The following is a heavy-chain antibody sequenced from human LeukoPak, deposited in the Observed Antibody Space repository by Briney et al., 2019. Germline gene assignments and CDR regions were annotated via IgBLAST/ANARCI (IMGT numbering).Heavy chain of an antibody. CDR1: GVSISSSNSY. CDR2: IYYSGNT. D-gene: IGHD3-16*02. J-gene: IGHJ5*02. Sequence: PSETLSLTCTVSGVSISSSNSYWGWIRQPPGKGLEWIGSIYYSGNTYYNPSLKSRVTISVDTSKNQFSLKLSSVTAADTAVYYCARGPLSPYVWGSYRHGWFDPWGQGTLVTVSS. V-gene: IGHV4-39*07. CDR3: ARGPLSPYVWGSYRHGWFDP.